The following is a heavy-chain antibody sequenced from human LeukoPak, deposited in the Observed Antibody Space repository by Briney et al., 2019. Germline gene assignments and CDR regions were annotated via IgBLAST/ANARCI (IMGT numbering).Heavy chain of an antibody. D-gene: IGHD3-22*01. CDR3: APNYDNYYDSGGYVD. Sequence: GGSLRLSCAASGFTFSIYSMNWVRQAPGKGLEWVSSISSSSSYIYYADSVKGRFTISRDNAKNSLYLQMNSLRAEDTAVYYCAPNYDNYYDSGGYVDWGQGTLITVSS. J-gene: IGHJ4*02. V-gene: IGHV3-21*01. CDR2: ISSSSSYI. CDR1: GFTFSIYS.